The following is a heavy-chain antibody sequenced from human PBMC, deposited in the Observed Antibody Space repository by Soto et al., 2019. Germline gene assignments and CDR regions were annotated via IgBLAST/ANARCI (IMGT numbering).Heavy chain of an antibody. J-gene: IGHJ4*02. CDR1: GFTFSSYS. CDR3: AKVAPVSGAAAGTIDY. V-gene: IGHV3-23*01. Sequence: GGSLSLSCAASGFTFSSYSMSWVRQAPGKGLEWVSAISGSGGSTYYADSVKGRFTISRDNSKNTLYLQMNSLRAEDTAVYYCAKVAPVSGAAAGTIDYWGQGTLVTVSS. CDR2: ISGSGGST. D-gene: IGHD6-13*01.